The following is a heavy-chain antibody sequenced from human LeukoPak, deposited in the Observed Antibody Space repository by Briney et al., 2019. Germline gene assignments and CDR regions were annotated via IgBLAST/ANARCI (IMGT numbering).Heavy chain of an antibody. CDR2: IYYSRTT. CDR3: ARDSAYYDSSGYYTGYFDY. J-gene: IGHJ4*02. CDR1: GGSISSGSHH. D-gene: IGHD3-22*01. V-gene: IGHV4-39*02. Sequence: SETLSLTCTVSGGSISSGSHHWGWFRQSPGKGLEWIGSIYYSRTTYYNPSLNSRVTISVVTSKNQLSLQLNSVTAADTAVYYCARDSAYYDSSGYYTGYFDYWGQGTLVTVSS.